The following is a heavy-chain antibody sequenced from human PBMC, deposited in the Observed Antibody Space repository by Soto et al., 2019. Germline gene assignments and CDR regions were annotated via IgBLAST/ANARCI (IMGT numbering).Heavy chain of an antibody. CDR3: ARGGRYFDWLLKDNWFDP. J-gene: IGHJ5*02. D-gene: IGHD3-9*01. V-gene: IGHV4-61*01. CDR2: IYYSGST. Sequence: PSETLSLTCTVSGGSVSSGSYYWSWIRQPPGQGLEWIGYIYYSGSTNYNPSLKSRVTISVDTSKNQFSLKRSSVTAADTAVYYCARGGRYFDWLLKDNWFDPWGQGTLVTVSS. CDR1: GGSVSSGSYY.